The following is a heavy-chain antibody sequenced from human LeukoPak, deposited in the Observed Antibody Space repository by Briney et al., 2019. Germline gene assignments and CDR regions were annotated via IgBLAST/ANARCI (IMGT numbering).Heavy chain of an antibody. CDR3: VKDRYRGSEQGAFAY. Sequence: RPGGCLRLSCAAPRFKFSSYPMRSVRQTPGKGREWVSSFGTGSDDTYSADSVRGRFIISRDNAKNSLYLQMSSLRAEDTALYYCVKDRYRGSEQGAFAYWGQGTLVTVSS. J-gene: IGHJ4*02. CDR2: FGTGSDDT. D-gene: IGHD5-12*01. V-gene: IGHV3-23*01. CDR1: RFKFSSYP.